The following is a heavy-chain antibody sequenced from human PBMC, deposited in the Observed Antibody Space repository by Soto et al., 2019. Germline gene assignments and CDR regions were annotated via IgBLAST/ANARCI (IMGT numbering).Heavy chain of an antibody. D-gene: IGHD1-26*01. CDR3: ARGFGVGATSFDY. CDR1: GYTFTGYY. CDR2: INSNSGGT. Sequence: QVQLVQSGAEVKKPGASVKVSCKAPGYTFTGYYMHWGRQAPGQGLEWMGWINSNSGGTNYAQKFQGWVTVTRDTSISTAYMELSRLRSDDTAVYYCARGFGVGATSFDYWGQGTLVTVSS. V-gene: IGHV1-2*04. J-gene: IGHJ4*02.